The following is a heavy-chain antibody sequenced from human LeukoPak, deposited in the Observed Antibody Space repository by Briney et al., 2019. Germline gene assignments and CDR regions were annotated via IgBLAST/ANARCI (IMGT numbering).Heavy chain of an antibody. CDR3: ARDLSPSSGWFSDY. CDR2: INPNTGGT. D-gene: IGHD6-19*01. Sequence: ASLKVSCKASGYSFTGYYIHWVRQGPGQGLEWMGWINPNTGGTKYAQKFQGRVTMTRDTSISTAYVELSTLKSDDTAVYYCARDLSPSSGWFSDYWGQGTLVTVSS. J-gene: IGHJ4*02. CDR1: GYSFTGYY. V-gene: IGHV1-2*02.